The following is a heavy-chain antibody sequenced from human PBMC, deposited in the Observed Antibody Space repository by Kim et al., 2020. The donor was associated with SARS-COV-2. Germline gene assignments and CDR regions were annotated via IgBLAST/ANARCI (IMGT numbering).Heavy chain of an antibody. CDR2: VNERGVT. D-gene: IGHD2-15*01. J-gene: IGHJ4*02. CDR1: GGSLSDYH. V-gene: IGHV4-34*01. CDR3: GGGEDVTWPIGRY. Sequence: SETLSLTCVVSGGSLSDYHWYWIRQPPGKGLEWIGEVNERGVTSYSPSVRGRVSMSIDTSKNHFSLTLTSLTAADTAVYYCGGGEDVTWPIGRYWGQGTLVTVSS.